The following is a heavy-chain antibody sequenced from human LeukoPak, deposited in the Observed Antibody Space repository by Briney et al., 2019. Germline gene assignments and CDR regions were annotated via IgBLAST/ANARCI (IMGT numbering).Heavy chain of an antibody. Sequence: PGGSLRLSCAASGFTFSSYEMNWVRQAPGKGLEWVSYISSSGSTIYYADSVEGRFTISRDNTKNSLYLQMNSLRAEDTAVYYCGRGAFRGVGGTSSYLAYWGQGTLVTVSS. D-gene: IGHD6-19*01. CDR1: GFTFSSYE. J-gene: IGHJ4*02. CDR3: GRGAFRGVGGTSSYLAY. V-gene: IGHV3-48*03. CDR2: ISSSGSTI.